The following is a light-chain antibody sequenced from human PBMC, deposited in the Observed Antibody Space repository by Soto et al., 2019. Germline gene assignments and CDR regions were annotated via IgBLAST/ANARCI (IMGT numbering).Light chain of an antibody. J-gene: IGLJ1*01. Sequence: QSVLTQPPSASGAPGQRVTISCTGSSSNIGAGYHVHWYQQLPGAAPKLLIFGDSNRPSGVPDRFSGSKSGTSASLAITGLQADDEADYYCQSSDSRLSGSDVFGTGTKGTVL. CDR3: QSSDSRLSGSDV. CDR1: SSNIGAGYH. V-gene: IGLV1-40*01. CDR2: GDS.